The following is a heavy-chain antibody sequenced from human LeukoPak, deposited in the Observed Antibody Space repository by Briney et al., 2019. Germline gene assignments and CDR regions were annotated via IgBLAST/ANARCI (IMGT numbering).Heavy chain of an antibody. CDR1: GFTFSSYA. CDR3: ANGGESSSWLFDY. Sequence: GGSLRLSCAASGFTFSSYAMSWVRQAPGKGLQWVSALSGSGLSTYYADSVKGRFTISRDNAKNTLYPQMNSLRAEDTAVYYCANGGESSSWLFDYWGQGTLVPVSS. CDR2: LSGSGLST. D-gene: IGHD6-13*01. V-gene: IGHV3-23*01. J-gene: IGHJ4*02.